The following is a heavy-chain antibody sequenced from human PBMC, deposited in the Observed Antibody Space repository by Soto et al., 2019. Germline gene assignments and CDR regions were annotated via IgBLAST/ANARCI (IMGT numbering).Heavy chain of an antibody. CDR1: GGSISSGGYS. J-gene: IGHJ6*02. CDR3: ARAHYGDYGYGMDV. CDR2: IYHSGST. Sequence: QLQLQESGSGLVKPSQTLSLTCAVSGGSISSGGYSWSWIRQPPGKGLEWIGYIYHSGSTYYNPALKSRVPLSVDRSKNQFSLKLSSVTAAATAVYYCARAHYGDYGYGMDVWGQGTTVTVSS. V-gene: IGHV4-30-2*01. D-gene: IGHD4-17*01.